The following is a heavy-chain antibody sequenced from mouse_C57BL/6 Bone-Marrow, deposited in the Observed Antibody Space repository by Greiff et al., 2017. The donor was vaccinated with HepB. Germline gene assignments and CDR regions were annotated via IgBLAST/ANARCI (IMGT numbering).Heavy chain of an antibody. CDR3: ARTGSIKNYFDY. V-gene: IGHV14-3*01. Sequence: VQLKESVAELVRPGASVKLSCTASGFNIKNTYMHWLKQRPEQGLEWIGRIDPANGNTKYAPKFQGKATITADTSSNTAYLQLSSLTSEDTAIYCCARTGSIKNYFDYWGQGTTLTVSS. J-gene: IGHJ2*01. CDR2: IDPANGNT. CDR1: GFNIKNTY. D-gene: IGHD2-4*01.